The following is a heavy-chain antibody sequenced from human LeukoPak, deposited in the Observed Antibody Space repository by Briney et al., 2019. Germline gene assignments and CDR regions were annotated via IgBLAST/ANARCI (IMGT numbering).Heavy chain of an antibody. Sequence: PGGSLRLSCAASGFTFSDHYMDWVRQAPGKGLEWVGRTRNKANSYTTEYAASVKGRFTISRDDSKNSLYLQMNSLKTEDTAVYYCARAYDSSGYYYFFDYWGQGPLVTVSS. CDR3: ARAYDSSGYYYFFDY. J-gene: IGHJ4*02. D-gene: IGHD3-22*01. CDR1: GFTFSDHY. V-gene: IGHV3-72*01. CDR2: TRNKANSYTT.